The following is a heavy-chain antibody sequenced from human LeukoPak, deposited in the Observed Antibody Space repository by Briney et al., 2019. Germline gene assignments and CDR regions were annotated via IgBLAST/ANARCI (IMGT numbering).Heavy chain of an antibody. CDR1: GGSFSGYY. D-gene: IGHD3-16*01. Sequence: SETLSLTCAVYGGSFSGYYWSWIRQPPGKGLEWIGEIIHSGSTNYNPSLKSRVTMSVDTSKNQFSLKLSSVTAADTAVYYCARGGGNYYYTDVWGKGTTVTVSS. V-gene: IGHV4-34*12. CDR3: ARGGGNYYYTDV. J-gene: IGHJ6*03. CDR2: IIHSGST.